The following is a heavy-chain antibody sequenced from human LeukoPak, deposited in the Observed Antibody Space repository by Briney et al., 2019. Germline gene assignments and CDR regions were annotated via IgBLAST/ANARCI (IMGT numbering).Heavy chain of an antibody. V-gene: IGHV4-61*02. J-gene: IGHJ4*02. D-gene: IGHD3-16*01. CDR1: GGSVSSGDYY. Sequence: SQTLSLTCTVSGGSVSSGDYYWSWIRQPAGKGLEWIGRIHTTGSTNYNPSLKSRVTISLDTSKNQLSLKLSSVTAADTAVYYCTRDIAGGARNWGQGTLVTVST. CDR3: TRDIAGGARN. CDR2: IHTTGST.